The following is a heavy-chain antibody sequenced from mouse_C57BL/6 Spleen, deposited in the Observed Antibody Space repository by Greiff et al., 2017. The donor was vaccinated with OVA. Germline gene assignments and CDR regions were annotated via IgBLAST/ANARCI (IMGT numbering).Heavy chain of an antibody. CDR2: IYPGNGDT. Sequence: SGAELVRPGASVKMSCKASGYTFTSYNMHWVKQTPRQGLEWIGAIYPGNGDTSYNQKFKGKATLTVDKSSSTAYMQLSSLTSEASAVYFCARVGLNYGSSYYYAMDYWGQGTSVTVSS. V-gene: IGHV1-12*01. CDR1: GYTFTSYN. CDR3: ARVGLNYGSSYYYAMDY. D-gene: IGHD1-1*01. J-gene: IGHJ4*01.